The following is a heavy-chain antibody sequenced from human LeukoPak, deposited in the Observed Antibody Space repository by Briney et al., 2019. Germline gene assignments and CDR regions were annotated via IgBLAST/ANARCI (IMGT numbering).Heavy chain of an antibody. D-gene: IGHD2-21*02. Sequence: GGSLRLSCAVSGFTFISYVMQWVRQAPGKGLAWVSRINTDGSSTTYADSVKGRFTISRDNAKNTLYLQMNSLRAEDTAVYYCARELPREVTLDYWGQGTLVTVSS. J-gene: IGHJ4*01. CDR3: ARELPREVTLDY. CDR1: GFTFISYV. CDR2: INTDGSST. V-gene: IGHV3-74*01.